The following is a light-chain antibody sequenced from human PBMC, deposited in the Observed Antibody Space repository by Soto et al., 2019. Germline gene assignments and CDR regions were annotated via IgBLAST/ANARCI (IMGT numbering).Light chain of an antibody. V-gene: IGKV3-20*01. J-gene: IGKJ4*01. CDR1: QSVSSSY. Sequence: EIVLTQSPGTLSLSPGERATLSCRASQSVSSSYFAWYQQKPGQAPRLLIYGASSRATGIPDRFRGSGSGTDFTLTISRLEPEDFAVYYCQQFGSSPLASGGGTKVEIK. CDR3: QQFGSSPLA. CDR2: GAS.